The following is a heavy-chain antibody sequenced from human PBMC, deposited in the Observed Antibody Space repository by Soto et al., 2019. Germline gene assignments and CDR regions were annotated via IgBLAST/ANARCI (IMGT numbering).Heavy chain of an antibody. J-gene: IGHJ1*01. D-gene: IGHD3-22*01. V-gene: IGHV1-69*12. CDR3: ARPLGKDSSGYHKYAEYFQH. Sequence: QVQLVQSGAEVKKPGSSVKVSCKASGGTFSSYAISWVRQAPGQGLEWMGGIIPIFGTANYAQKFQGRVTITADESTSTAYMELSSLRSEDTAVYYCARPLGKDSSGYHKYAEYFQHWGQGTLVTVSS. CDR2: IIPIFGTA. CDR1: GGTFSSYA.